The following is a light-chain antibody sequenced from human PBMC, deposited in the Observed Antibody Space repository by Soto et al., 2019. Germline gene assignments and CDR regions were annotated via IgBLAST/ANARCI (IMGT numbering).Light chain of an antibody. Sequence: EIVLTQSPATLSLSPGERATLSCRASQRLSSYLAWYQQKPGQAPMLLIYDASNRTTGVPARFSGSGSGTDFTLTIRSLEHEYFAVYYCQQRNNWPNTFGKETKLEIK. CDR3: QQRNNWPNT. V-gene: IGKV3-11*01. J-gene: IGKJ2*01. CDR2: DAS. CDR1: QRLSSY.